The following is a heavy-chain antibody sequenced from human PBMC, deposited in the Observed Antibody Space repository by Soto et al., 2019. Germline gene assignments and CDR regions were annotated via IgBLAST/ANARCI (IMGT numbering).Heavy chain of an antibody. CDR3: AKDFWSGYWKHYYYGMDV. Sequence: SETLSLTCAVYGGAFRGYYWSWIRQPPGKGLEWIGEINHSGSTNYNPSLKSRVTISVDTSKNQFSLKLSSVTAADTAVYYCAKDFWSGYWKHYYYGMDVWGQGTTVT. CDR1: GGAFRGYY. J-gene: IGHJ6*02. D-gene: IGHD3-3*01. CDR2: INHSGST. V-gene: IGHV4-34*01.